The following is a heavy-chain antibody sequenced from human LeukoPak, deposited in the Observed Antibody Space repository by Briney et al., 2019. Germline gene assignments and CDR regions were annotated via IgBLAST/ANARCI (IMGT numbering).Heavy chain of an antibody. Sequence: GGSLRLSCAASGFTFSSYALHWVRQAPGKGLEWVAAISYVESDTYYAASVKGRFTISRDNAKNSLYLQMNSLRDEDTAVYYCARGVDAGRGVAGTNYWGQGTLVTVSS. D-gene: IGHD6-19*01. CDR1: GFTFSSYA. CDR2: ISYVESDT. V-gene: IGHV3-30*04. CDR3: ARGVDAGRGVAGTNY. J-gene: IGHJ4*02.